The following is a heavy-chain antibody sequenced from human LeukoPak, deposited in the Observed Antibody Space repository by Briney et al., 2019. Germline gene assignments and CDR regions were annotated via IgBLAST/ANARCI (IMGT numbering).Heavy chain of an antibody. J-gene: IGHJ5*02. D-gene: IGHD6-13*01. Sequence: SETLSLTCTVSGGSISSGSYYWSWIRQPAGKGLEWIGRIYTSGSTNYNPSLKSRVTISVDTSKNQFSLKLSSVTAADTAVYYCARVGSSRSAAGTTNWFDPWGQGTLVTVSS. CDR2: IYTSGST. CDR1: GGSISSGSYY. CDR3: ARVGSSRSAAGTTNWFDP. V-gene: IGHV4-61*02.